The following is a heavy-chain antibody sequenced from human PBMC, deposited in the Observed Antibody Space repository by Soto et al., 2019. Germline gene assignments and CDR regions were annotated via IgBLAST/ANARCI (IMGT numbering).Heavy chain of an antibody. CDR3: ARDLGVVVIDY. D-gene: IGHD3-22*01. V-gene: IGHV1-3*01. J-gene: IGHJ4*02. CDR2: INAGNGDT. Sequence: ASVKVSCKASGYTFTTYGIHWVRQAPGQRLEWMGWINAGNGDTKYSQKFQGRVTITGDKSASTVYMELSSLRSEDTAVFYCARDLGVVVIDYWGQGTLVTVSS. CDR1: GYTFTTYG.